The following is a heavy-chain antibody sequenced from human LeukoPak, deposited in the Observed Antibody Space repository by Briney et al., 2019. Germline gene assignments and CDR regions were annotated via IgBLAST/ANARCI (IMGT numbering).Heavy chain of an antibody. D-gene: IGHD3-22*01. CDR3: ARGISGYYYGTDY. CDR1: GFTFDDYA. CDR2: ISWNSGSI. J-gene: IGHJ4*02. V-gene: IGHV3-9*01. Sequence: GGSLRLSCAASGFTFDDYAMHWVRQAPGKGLERVSGISWNSGSIGYADSVKGRFTISRDNSKNTLYLQMNSLRAEDTAVYYCARGISGYYYGTDYWGQGTLVTVSS.